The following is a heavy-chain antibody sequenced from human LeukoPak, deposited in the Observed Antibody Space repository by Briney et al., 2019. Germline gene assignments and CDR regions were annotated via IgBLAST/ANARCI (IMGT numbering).Heavy chain of an antibody. CDR2: IYYSGST. Sequence: SETLSLTCTVSGGSISSSSYYWGWIRQPPGKGLEWIGNIYYSGSTYYNPSLKSRVTISVDTSKNQFSLKLSSVTAADTAVYYCARVPGGDYVWGSYRGSSQIDYWGQGTLVTVSS. J-gene: IGHJ4*02. V-gene: IGHV4-39*07. CDR1: GGSISSSSYY. D-gene: IGHD3-16*02. CDR3: ARVPGGDYVWGSYRGSSQIDY.